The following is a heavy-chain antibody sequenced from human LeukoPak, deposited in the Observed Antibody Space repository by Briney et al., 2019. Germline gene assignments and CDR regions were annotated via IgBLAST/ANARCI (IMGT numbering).Heavy chain of an antibody. CDR3: ARAPWLPVSYYFDY. V-gene: IGHV4-39*07. CDR1: GGSISSSSYY. CDR2: IYYTGST. J-gene: IGHJ4*02. Sequence: SETLSLTCTVSGGSISSSSYYWGWVRQPPGKGLEWIGSIYYTGSTYHNPSLKSRATISVATSKNQFSLKLSSVTAADTAVYYCARAPWLPVSYYFDYWGQGTLVTVSS. D-gene: IGHD3-9*01.